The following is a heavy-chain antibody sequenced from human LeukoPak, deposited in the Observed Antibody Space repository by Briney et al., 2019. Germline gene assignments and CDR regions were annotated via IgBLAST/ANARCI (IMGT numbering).Heavy chain of an antibody. Sequence: GGSLRLACAASAFTFSNSAMSWVRQAPGKGLEWVSSISTSSGSPYYADSVKGRFTISRDTSKNTLFLQMNSLRAEDTALYYCAKGGRGSYRFDYFDFWGQGTLVTVSS. CDR1: AFTFSNSA. D-gene: IGHD1-26*01. V-gene: IGHV3-23*01. CDR3: AKGGRGSYRFDYFDF. CDR2: ISTSSGSP. J-gene: IGHJ4*02.